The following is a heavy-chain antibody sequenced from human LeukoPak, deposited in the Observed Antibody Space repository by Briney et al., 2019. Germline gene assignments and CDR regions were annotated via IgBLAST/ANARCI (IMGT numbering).Heavy chain of an antibody. D-gene: IGHD5-18*01. V-gene: IGHV3-30*18. J-gene: IGHJ4*02. Sequence: GRSLRLSCAASGFTFSSYGMHWVRQAPGKGLGWVAVISYDGSNKYYADSVKGRFTISRDNSKNTLYLQMNSLRAEDTAVYYCAKTVFTGVDTAMVTTFDYWGQGTLVTVSS. CDR3: AKTVFTGVDTAMVTTFDY. CDR1: GFTFSSYG. CDR2: ISYDGSNK.